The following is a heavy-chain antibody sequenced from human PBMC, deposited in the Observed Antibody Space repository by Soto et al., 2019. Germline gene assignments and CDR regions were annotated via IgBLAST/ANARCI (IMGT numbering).Heavy chain of an antibody. CDR2: IKQDGSEK. Sequence: EVQLVESGGGLVQPGGSLRLSCAASGFTFSSYWMSWVRQAPGKGLEWVANIKQDGSEKYYVDSVKGRFTISRDNAKNSQYLQMNSLRAEDTAVYYCASSFCSGGSCDEDWFDPWGQGTLVTVSS. CDR1: GFTFSSYW. V-gene: IGHV3-7*01. J-gene: IGHJ5*02. CDR3: ASSFCSGGSCDEDWFDP. D-gene: IGHD2-15*01.